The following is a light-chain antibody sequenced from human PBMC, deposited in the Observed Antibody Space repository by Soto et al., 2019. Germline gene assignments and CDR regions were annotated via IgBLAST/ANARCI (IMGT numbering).Light chain of an antibody. Sequence: EIVLTQSQATLSLSPGERATLSCRASQSISTNLAWYQQHRGQPPRLLIYDASNRATGIPARFSGSGFGTDFTLTISSIEPEDFAVYYCKHRSKLPPLTFGGGTTVEMK. CDR1: QSISTN. CDR3: KHRSKLPPLT. V-gene: IGKV3-11*01. CDR2: DAS. J-gene: IGKJ4*02.